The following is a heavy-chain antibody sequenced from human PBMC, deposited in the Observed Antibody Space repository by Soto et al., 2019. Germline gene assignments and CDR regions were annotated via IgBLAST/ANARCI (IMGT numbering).Heavy chain of an antibody. V-gene: IGHV1-69*13. CDR3: ASGRLGRSSKTYQFDY. J-gene: IGHJ4*02. CDR2: IIPIFGTA. Sequence: GASVKVSCKASGGTFSSYAISWVRQAPGQGLEWMGGIIPIFGTANYAQKFQGRVTITADESTSTAYTELSSLRSEDTAVYYCASGRLGRSSKTYQFDYWGQGTLVTVSS. D-gene: IGHD6-6*01. CDR1: GGTFSSYA.